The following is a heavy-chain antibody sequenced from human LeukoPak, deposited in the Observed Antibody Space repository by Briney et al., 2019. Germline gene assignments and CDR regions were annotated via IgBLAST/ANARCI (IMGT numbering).Heavy chain of an antibody. CDR2: INPNSGST. J-gene: IGHJ5*02. CDR3: ARADRLHGGPYLIGP. CDR1: GYSFTDYY. V-gene: IGHV1-2*02. Sequence: ASVKVSCKTSGYSFTDYYMQWVRQAPGQRLEWMGWINPNSGSTSSAQKFQGRVTMTRDTSITTVYMEVSWLTSDDTAIYYCARADRLHGGPYLIGPWGQGTLVTVSS. D-gene: IGHD2-21*01.